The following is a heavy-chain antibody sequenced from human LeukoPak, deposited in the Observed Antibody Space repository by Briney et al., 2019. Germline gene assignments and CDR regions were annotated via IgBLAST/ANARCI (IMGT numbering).Heavy chain of an antibody. CDR3: ARFQDYSNPHYYYGMDV. CDR1: GGTFSSYA. D-gene: IGHD4-11*01. J-gene: IGHJ6*02. Sequence: SVKLSCKASGGTFSSYAISWVRQAPGQGLEWMGRIIPILGIANYAQKFQGRVTITADKSTSTAYMELSSLRSEDTAVYYCARFQDYSNPHYYYGMDVWGQGTTVTVSS. CDR2: IIPILGIA. V-gene: IGHV1-69*04.